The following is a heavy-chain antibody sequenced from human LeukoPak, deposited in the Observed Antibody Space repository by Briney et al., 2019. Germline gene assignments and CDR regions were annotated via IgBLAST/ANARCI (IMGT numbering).Heavy chain of an antibody. CDR3: ARAYYDFWNGYPSYYFDY. J-gene: IGHJ4*02. D-gene: IGHD3-3*01. CDR1: GGSISSYY. V-gene: IGHV4-59*01. Sequence: PSETLSLTCTVSGGSISSYYWSWIRQPPGKGLEWIGYIYYSGSTNYNPSLKSRVTISVDTSKNQFSLKLSSVTAADTAVYYCARAYYDFWNGYPSYYFDYWGQGTLVTVSS. CDR2: IYYSGST.